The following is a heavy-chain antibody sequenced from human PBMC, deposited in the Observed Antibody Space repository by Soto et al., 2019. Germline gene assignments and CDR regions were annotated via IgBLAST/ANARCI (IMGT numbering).Heavy chain of an antibody. D-gene: IGHD3-22*01. J-gene: IGHJ3*01. CDR1: GFTFSSHS. CDR3: GRERGPRGGYYIWPAFDV. V-gene: IGHV3-48*02. Sequence: GGSLRLSCAASGFTFSSHSMNWVRQAPGKGLEWVSYIGSSGTIYYADSVKGRFTISRDNAKNSLSLQMNSLRDEDTAVYYCGRERGPRGGYYIWPAFDVGGQGKMVTVSS. CDR2: IGSSGTI.